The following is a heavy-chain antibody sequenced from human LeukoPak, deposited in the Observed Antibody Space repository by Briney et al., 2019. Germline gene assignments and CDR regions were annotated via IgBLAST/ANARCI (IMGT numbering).Heavy chain of an antibody. CDR2: ISSTSNTI. CDR3: ARNQWLDFDAFDI. Sequence: TGGSLRLSCVASGFTFSSYSMSWVRQAPGKGLEWISYISSTSNTIYYADSVKGRFTISRDNAKNSLYLQMNSLRAEDTAVYYCARNQWLDFDAFDIWGQGTMVTVSS. D-gene: IGHD6-19*01. J-gene: IGHJ3*02. CDR1: GFTFSSYS. V-gene: IGHV3-48*04.